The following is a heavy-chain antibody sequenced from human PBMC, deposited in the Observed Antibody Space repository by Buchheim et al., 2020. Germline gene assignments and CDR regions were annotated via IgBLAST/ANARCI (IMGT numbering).Heavy chain of an antibody. D-gene: IGHD1-7*01. V-gene: IGHV1-46*03. CDR2: VNPSGGST. CDR3: ARGTTLHYLDH. CDR1: GYTFTSNY. J-gene: IGHJ4*02. Sequence: QVQLVQSGAEVKKPGASVKVSCKASGYTFTSNYMHWVRQAPGQGLEWMGLVNPSGGSTTYAQKFQGRVTMTRDTSTSLVYMELSSLTSEDTAVYYCARGTTLHYLDHWGQGTL.